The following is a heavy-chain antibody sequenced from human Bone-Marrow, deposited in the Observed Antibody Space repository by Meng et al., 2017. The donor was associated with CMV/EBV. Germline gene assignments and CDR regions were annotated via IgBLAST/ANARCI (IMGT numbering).Heavy chain of an antibody. CDR3: ASITNKRWWFDP. CDR1: GYTFTSYG. D-gene: IGHD3-10*01. CDR2: ISAYNGNT. V-gene: IGHV1-18*01. J-gene: IGHJ5*02. Sequence: ASVKVSCKASGYTFTSYGISWVRQAPGQGLEWMGWISAYNGNTNYAQKLQGRVTMTTDTSTSTAYMELRSLRSEDTAVYYCASITNKRWWFDPWGQGTLVTVSS.